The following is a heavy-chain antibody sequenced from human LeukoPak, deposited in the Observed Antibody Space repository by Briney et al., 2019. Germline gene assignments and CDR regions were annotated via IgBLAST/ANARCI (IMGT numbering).Heavy chain of an antibody. CDR2: IYYSGST. CDR1: GGSISSYY. CDR3: ATGHGIAVAGTDY. V-gene: IGHV4-59*01. Sequence: SETLSLTCTVSGGSISSYYWSWIRQPPGEGLEWLGYIYYSGSTNYNPSLKSRVTISVDTSKNQFSLKLSSVTAADTAVYYCATGHGIAVAGTDYWGQGTLVTVSS. D-gene: IGHD6-19*01. J-gene: IGHJ4*02.